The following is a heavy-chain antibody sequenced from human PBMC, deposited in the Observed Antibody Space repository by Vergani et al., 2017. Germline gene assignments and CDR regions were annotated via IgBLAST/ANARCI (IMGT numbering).Heavy chain of an antibody. J-gene: IGHJ5*02. CDR3: ARDQSMVFCSSTSCFEGWFDP. V-gene: IGHV1-2*02. CDR2: INPNSGGT. D-gene: IGHD2-2*01. CDR1: GYTFTGYY. Sequence: QVQLVQSGAEVKKPGASVKVSCKASGYTFTGYYMQWVRQAPGQGLEWMGWINPNSGGTKYAQKFLGRVTMTRDTSISTAYMELSMLRSDDTAVYYCARDQSMVFCSSTSCFEGWFDPWGQGTLVTVSS.